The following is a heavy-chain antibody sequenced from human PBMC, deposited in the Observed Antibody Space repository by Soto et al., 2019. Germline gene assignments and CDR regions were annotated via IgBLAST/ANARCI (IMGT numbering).Heavy chain of an antibody. CDR3: ARDFPADSSGWYGWFDP. CDR2: ISSSSSYI. D-gene: IGHD6-19*01. V-gene: IGHV3-21*01. J-gene: IGHJ5*02. CDR1: GFTFSSYS. Sequence: GGSLRLSCAASGFTFSSYSMNWVRQAPGKGLEWVSSISSSSSYIYYADSVKGRFTISRDNAKNSLYLQMNSLRAEDTAVYYRARDFPADSSGWYGWFDPWGQGTLVTVSS.